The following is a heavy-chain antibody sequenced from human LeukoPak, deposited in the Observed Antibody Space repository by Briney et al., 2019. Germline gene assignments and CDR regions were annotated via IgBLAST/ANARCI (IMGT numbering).Heavy chain of an antibody. CDR2: IYPDDSDT. CDR1: GYSFANYW. V-gene: IGHV5-51*01. D-gene: IGHD5-12*01. CDR3: ARTWLSAFDI. Sequence: GESMVFSSKGSGYSFANYWIAWVRQMPGKGLEWMGIIYPDDSDTRYSPSFQGQVTISADKSISTAYLQWSSLKASDTAMYYCARTWLSAFDIWGQGTMVTVSS. J-gene: IGHJ3*02.